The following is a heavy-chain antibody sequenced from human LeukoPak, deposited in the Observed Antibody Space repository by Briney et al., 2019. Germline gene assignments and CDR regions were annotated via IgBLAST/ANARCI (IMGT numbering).Heavy chain of an antibody. J-gene: IGHJ6*03. CDR2: VIPIFGTA. V-gene: IGHV1-69*06. Sequence: SVKVSCKASGDSFSSYAITWVRQAPGQGLEWLGRVIPIFGTANYPQKFQGRVTITADIFSSTVYIEMTNLTSDDTAVYFCAKQGAVRQDYYMDVWGHGTTVSVS. CDR3: AKQGAVRQDYYMDV. D-gene: IGHD3-16*01. CDR1: GDSFSSYA.